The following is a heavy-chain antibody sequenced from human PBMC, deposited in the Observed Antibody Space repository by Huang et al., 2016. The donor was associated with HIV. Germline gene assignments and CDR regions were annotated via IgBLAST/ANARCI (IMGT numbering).Heavy chain of an antibody. CDR3: AKDGRGSGTYYDYFEY. CDR2: ISYDGSSK. CDR1: GFTFNQFD. D-gene: IGHD1-26*01. Sequence: QVQLVESGGGVVQPGRSLRLSCAAFGFTFNQFDMHWVRQAPGKGLEWVASISYDGSSKDHADSVKGRFTISRDNSKNTVYLQMNSLRVEDTAVYYCAKDGRGSGTYYDYFEYWGQGTLVTVSS. J-gene: IGHJ4*02. V-gene: IGHV3-30*18.